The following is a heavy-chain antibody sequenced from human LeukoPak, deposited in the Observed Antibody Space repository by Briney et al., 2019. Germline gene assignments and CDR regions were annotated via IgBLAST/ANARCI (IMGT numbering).Heavy chain of an antibody. J-gene: IGHJ4*02. CDR1: GFTFSTYD. V-gene: IGHV3-21*01. CDR2: ITCASNHI. D-gene: IGHD3-10*01. Sequence: GGSLRLSCVASGFTFSTYDMNWVRQAPGKGLEWVSAITCASNHINYADSVKGRFPIFRDSSNTSLYLQMNSLRAEDTAVYYCARVYSANGYGSGYYDYWGQGTLVTVSS. CDR3: ARVYSANGYGSGYYDY.